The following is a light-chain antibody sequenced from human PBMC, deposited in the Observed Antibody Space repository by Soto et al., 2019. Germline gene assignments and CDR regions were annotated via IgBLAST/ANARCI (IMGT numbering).Light chain of an antibody. CDR3: KQYNSYSA. Sequence: DIHMTQSPSTLAAAVGDRVTITCRASQSISSWLAWYQQKPGKAPKLLIYKASSLESGVQSRFSGSGSGTESTLTISSLQPDDFATYYCKQYNSYSACGQGTKVDI. V-gene: IGKV1-5*03. J-gene: IGKJ1*01. CDR2: KAS. CDR1: QSISSW.